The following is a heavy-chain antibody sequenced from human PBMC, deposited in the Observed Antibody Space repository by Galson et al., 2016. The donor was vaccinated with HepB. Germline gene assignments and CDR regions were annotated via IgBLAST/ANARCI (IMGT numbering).Heavy chain of an antibody. CDR2: IYHSGST. V-gene: IGHV4-39*07. CDR3: AKMTIVIITPGWFDP. J-gene: IGHJ5*02. Sequence: SETLSLTCTVSGDSIHSSSYYWGWVRQPPGKGLEWIGEIYHSGSTNYNPSLKSRVTISVDKSKNQFSLTLNSVTAADTAVSYCAKMTIVIITPGWFDPWGQGTLVTVSA. D-gene: IGHD3-22*01. CDR1: GDSIHSSSYY.